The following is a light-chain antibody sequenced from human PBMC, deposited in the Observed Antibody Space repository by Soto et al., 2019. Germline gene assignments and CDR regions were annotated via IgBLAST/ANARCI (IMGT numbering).Light chain of an antibody. J-gene: IGKJ1*01. V-gene: IGKV1-39*01. CDR1: QSISKY. CDR3: QQSDSTPPWT. CDR2: ATS. Sequence: DIQMTQSPSSPSASVGDRVTITCRASQSISKYLSWFQQKPGKAPKLLIYATSSLQSGVPSRFSGSGSGTDFTLTISSLQPEDFATYYCQQSDSTPPWTFGQGTKVDIK.